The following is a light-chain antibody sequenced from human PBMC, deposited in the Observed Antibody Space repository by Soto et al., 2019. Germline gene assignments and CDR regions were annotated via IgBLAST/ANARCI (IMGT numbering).Light chain of an antibody. CDR3: QQYGSSGT. V-gene: IGKV3-20*01. CDR2: DAS. J-gene: IGKJ4*02. Sequence: EIVLTQSPGTLSLSPGERATLSCRASQSVSSYLAWYQQKPFQAPRLLIYDASNRATGIPARFSASGSGTDFTLTISRLEPEDFAVYYCQQYGSSGTFGGGTKVDIK. CDR1: QSVSSY.